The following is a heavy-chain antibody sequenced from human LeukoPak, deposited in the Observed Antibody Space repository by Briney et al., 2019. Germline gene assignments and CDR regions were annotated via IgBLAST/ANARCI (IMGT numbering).Heavy chain of an antibody. J-gene: IGHJ4*02. V-gene: IGHV3-30*03. D-gene: IGHD3-16*02. CDR2: ISYDGSNK. CDR1: GFTFSRYS. CDR3: ARVSFFIPDY. Sequence: PGGSLRLSCAASGFTFSRYSMNWVRQAPGKGLEWVAVISYDGSNKYYADSVKGRFTISRDNSKNTLYLQMNSLRAEDTAVYYCARVSFFIPDYWGQGTLVTVSS.